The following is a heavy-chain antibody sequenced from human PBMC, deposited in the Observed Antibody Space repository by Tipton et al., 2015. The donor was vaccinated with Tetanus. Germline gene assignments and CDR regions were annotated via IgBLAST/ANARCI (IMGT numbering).Heavy chain of an antibody. CDR1: GYTFTGYS. V-gene: IGHV1-2*06. D-gene: IGHD7-27*01. CDR2: INPNIPRA. J-gene: IGHJ5*01. Sequence: QSGAEVKKPGASVKVSCKASGYTFTGYSLHWVRQAPGQGLEWMGRINPNIPRAEYAQKFQGRVTVTTDTSISTGYMELTGLTSDDSAVYSRARAPWGGWYDSWGQGTLVTVSS. CDR3: ARAPWGGWYDS.